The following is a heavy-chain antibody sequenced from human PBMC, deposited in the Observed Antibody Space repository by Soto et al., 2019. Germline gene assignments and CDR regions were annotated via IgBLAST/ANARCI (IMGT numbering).Heavy chain of an antibody. V-gene: IGHV3-21*01. J-gene: IGHJ6*03. CDR1: GFTFSSYS. Sequence: GGSLRLSCAASGFTFSSYSMNWVRQAPGKGLEWVSSISSSSSYIYYADSVKGRFTISRDNAKNSLYLQMNSLRAEDTAVYYCARDSDLGSGSYYNVYYYYYMDVWGKGTTVTVSS. CDR3: ARDSDLGSGSYYNVYYYYYMDV. CDR2: ISSSSSYI. D-gene: IGHD3-10*01.